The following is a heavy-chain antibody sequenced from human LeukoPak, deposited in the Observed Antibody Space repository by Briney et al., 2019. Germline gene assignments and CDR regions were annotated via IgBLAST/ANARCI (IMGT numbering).Heavy chain of an antibody. Sequence: PGESLKISCKGSGYSLTSYWIGWVRQMPGKGLEWMGIIHPDDSDTRYSPSIQGQVTISADKSISTAYLQWSSLKASDTAMYYCARPASSFTPDAFDIWGQGTMVTVSS. J-gene: IGHJ3*02. D-gene: IGHD3-16*02. CDR3: ARPASSFTPDAFDI. CDR1: GYSLTSYW. V-gene: IGHV5-51*01. CDR2: IHPDDSDT.